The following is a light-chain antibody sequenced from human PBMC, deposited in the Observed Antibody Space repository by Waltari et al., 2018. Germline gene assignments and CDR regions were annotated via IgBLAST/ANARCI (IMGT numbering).Light chain of an antibody. CDR3: QQYYSIPHT. J-gene: IGKJ2*01. CDR2: TTS. Sequence: DIQMTQSPSSLSASVGDRVTITCRASRDITNSLAWYQQKPGKAPKLLLSTTSTLQSGVPSRFGGSRSGTDFALTISSLQPEDFATYYCQQYYSIPHTFGQGTKLEIK. CDR1: RDITNS. V-gene: IGKV1-NL1*01.